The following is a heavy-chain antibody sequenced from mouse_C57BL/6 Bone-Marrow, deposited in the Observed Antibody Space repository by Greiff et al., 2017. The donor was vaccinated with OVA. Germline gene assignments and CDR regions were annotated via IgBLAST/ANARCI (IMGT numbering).Heavy chain of an antibody. Sequence: QVQLKQPGAELVKPGASVKMSCKASGYTFTSYWITWVKQRPGQGLEWIGDIYPGSGSTNYNEKFKSKATLTVDTSSSTAYMQLSSLTSEDSAVYYCASRRPSTVVATDYAMDYWGQGTSVTVSS. V-gene: IGHV1-55*01. CDR3: ASRRPSTVVATDYAMDY. CDR1: GYTFTSYW. D-gene: IGHD1-1*01. CDR2: IYPGSGST. J-gene: IGHJ4*01.